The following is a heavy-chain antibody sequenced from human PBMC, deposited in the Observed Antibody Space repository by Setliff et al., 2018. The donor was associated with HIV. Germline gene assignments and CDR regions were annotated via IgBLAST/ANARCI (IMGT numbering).Heavy chain of an antibody. V-gene: IGHV3-15*01. J-gene: IGHJ4*02. CDR1: GFILSEDW. CDR2: IKSKRDGGTI. CDR3: SINSPLSS. D-gene: IGHD6-6*01. Sequence: NPGGSLRLSCAVSGFILSEDWMSWVRQAPGKGLEWLGRIKSKRDGGTIDYTDPVKGRFTISRDDSKNMAYPQMNSLKIEDTALYFCSINSPLSSWGQGTLVTVSS.